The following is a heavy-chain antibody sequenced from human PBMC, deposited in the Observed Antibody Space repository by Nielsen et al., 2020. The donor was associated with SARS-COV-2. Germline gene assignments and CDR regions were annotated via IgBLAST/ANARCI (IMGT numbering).Heavy chain of an antibody. CDR2: ISWNSGSI. CDR1: GFTFDDYA. J-gene: IGHJ6*02. D-gene: IGHD3-10*01. Sequence: GGSLRLSCAASGFTFDDYAMHWVRQAPGKGLEWVSGISWNSGSIGYADSVKGRFTISRDNAKNSLYLQMNSLRAEDTALYYCAKLGPYYYGSEHYGMDVWGQGTTVTVSS. V-gene: IGHV3-9*01. CDR3: AKLGPYYYGSEHYGMDV.